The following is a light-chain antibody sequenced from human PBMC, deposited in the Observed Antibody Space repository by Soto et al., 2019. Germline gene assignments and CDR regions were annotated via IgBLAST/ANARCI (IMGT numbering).Light chain of an antibody. CDR1: QTISSW. CDR2: KAS. Sequence: DIQMTQSPSTLSGSVGDRVTITCRASQTISSWLAWYQQKPGKAPKLLIYKASTLKSGVPSRFSGSGSGTEFTLTICSLQPDDFANYYCQLYNSYSEAFAQGTKVELK. CDR3: QLYNSYSEA. V-gene: IGKV1-5*03. J-gene: IGKJ1*01.